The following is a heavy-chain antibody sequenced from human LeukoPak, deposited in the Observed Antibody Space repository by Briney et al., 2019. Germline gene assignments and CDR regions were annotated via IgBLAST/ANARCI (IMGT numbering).Heavy chain of an antibody. D-gene: IGHD5-12*01. CDR2: ISAYNGNT. CDR3: ARDLWEVATIPVYFDP. Sequence: ASVKVSCKASGYTFTSYGISWVRQAPGQGLEWMGWISAYNGNTNYAQKLQGRVTMTSDTSTSTAYMELRSLRSDDTAVYYCARDLWEVATIPVYFDPWGQGTLVTVSS. V-gene: IGHV1-18*01. CDR1: GYTFTSYG. J-gene: IGHJ5*02.